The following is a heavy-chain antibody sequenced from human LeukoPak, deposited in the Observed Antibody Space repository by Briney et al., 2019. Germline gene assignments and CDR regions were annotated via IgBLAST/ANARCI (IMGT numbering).Heavy chain of an antibody. CDR3: ASLTRILPLDY. CDR1: GFTFSNYA. CDR2: INSDGSST. J-gene: IGHJ4*02. D-gene: IGHD2/OR15-2a*01. V-gene: IGHV3-74*01. Sequence: GGSLRLSCAASGFTFSNYAMSWVRQAPGKGLEWVSGINSDGSSTSYADSVKGRFTISRDNAKNTLYLQMNSLRAEDTAVYYCASLTRILPLDYWGQGTLVTVSS.